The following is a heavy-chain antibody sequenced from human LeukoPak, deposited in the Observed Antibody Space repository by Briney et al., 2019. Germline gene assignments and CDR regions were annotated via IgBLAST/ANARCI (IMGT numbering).Heavy chain of an antibody. CDR3: AKAGYCSSTSCYNLDY. CDR2: IWSDGSNK. CDR1: GFPFSHYG. Sequence: GRSLRLSCAASGFPFSHYGIHWVRQPPVKGLEWVAVIWSDGSNKYYADSVKGRFTISRDNAKNSLYLQMNSLRAEDTALYYCAKAGYCSSTSCYNLDYWGQGTLVTVSS. D-gene: IGHD2-2*02. V-gene: IGHV3-33*03. J-gene: IGHJ4*02.